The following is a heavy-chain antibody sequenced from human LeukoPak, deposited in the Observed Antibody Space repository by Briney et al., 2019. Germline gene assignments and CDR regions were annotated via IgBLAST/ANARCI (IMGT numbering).Heavy chain of an antibody. CDR2: INPNSGGT. J-gene: IGHJ6*02. Sequence: ASVKVSCKASGYTFTGYYMYWVRQAPGQGLEWMGRINPNSGGTNYAQKFQGRVTMTRDTSTSTVYMELSSLRSEDTAVYYCARDSVAYYDFWSGYPYYGMDVWGQGTTVTVSS. V-gene: IGHV1-2*06. CDR3: ARDSVAYYDFWSGYPYYGMDV. CDR1: GYTFTGYY. D-gene: IGHD3-3*01.